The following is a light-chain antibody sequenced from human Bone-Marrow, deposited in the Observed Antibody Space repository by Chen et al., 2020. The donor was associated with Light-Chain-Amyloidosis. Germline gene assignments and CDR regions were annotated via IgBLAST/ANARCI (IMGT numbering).Light chain of an antibody. J-gene: IGKJ5*01. CDR2: WAS. V-gene: IGKV4-1*01. CDR3: QQYYSVPIT. CDR1: RNPLSNSNNQDY. Sequence: DIVMSQSPDSLAVSLGERATINCKSSRNPLSNSNNQDYLAWFQQKPGQPPKLLIYWASTRESGVPDRFSGSGSGTDFTLTISSLQAEDVAVYYCQQYYSVPITFGQGTRLEIK.